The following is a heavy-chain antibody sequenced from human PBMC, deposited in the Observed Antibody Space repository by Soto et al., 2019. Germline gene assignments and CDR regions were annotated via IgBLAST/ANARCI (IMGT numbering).Heavy chain of an antibody. Sequence: GGSLRLSCAASGFTFSSYSMNWVRQAPGKGLEWVSSISSSSSYIYYADSVKGRFTISRDNAKNSLYLQMNSLRAEDTAVYYCARDQKGEYDFWSGYRFSGDAFDIWGQGTMVTVSS. J-gene: IGHJ3*02. CDR2: ISSSSSYI. CDR3: ARDQKGEYDFWSGYRFSGDAFDI. V-gene: IGHV3-21*01. CDR1: GFTFSSYS. D-gene: IGHD3-3*01.